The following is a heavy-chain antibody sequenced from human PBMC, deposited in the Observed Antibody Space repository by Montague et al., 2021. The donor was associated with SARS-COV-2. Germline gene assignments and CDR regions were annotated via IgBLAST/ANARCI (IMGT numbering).Heavy chain of an antibody. Sequence: SETLSLTCTVAGGSISSSSYYWGWIRQPPGKGQEWIGSNYYSGTTLYNPAFRSRGTMSVGTSKSRFSLWLSSVTVADTAVFYCGREDAGDWYFDLWGRGALVTVSS. CDR3: GREDAGDWYFDL. CDR1: GGSISSSSYY. V-gene: IGHV4-39*02. D-gene: IGHD1-1*01. J-gene: IGHJ2*01. CDR2: NYYSGTT.